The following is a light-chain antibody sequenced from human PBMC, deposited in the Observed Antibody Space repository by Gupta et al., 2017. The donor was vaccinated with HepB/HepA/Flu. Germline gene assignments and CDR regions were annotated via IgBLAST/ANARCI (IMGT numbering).Light chain of an antibody. CDR3: RQTYSIPFT. J-gene: IGKJ3*01. Sequence: DIQMTQSPSSLSASVGDRVTITCRASQRISSYLNWFQQKPGKAPKLLIYAASSLQSGVPSRFSGSESGTDFTLTISRLQPEDFATYYCRQTYSIPFTFGHGTRVDIK. CDR2: AAS. CDR1: QRISSY. V-gene: IGKV1-39*01.